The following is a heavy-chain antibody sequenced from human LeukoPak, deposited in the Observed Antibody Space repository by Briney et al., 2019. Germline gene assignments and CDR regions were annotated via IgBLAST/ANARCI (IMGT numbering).Heavy chain of an antibody. CDR3: ARGGGLDV. D-gene: IGHD3-16*01. Sequence: PGGSLRLSCAASGFTFSGYGMHWVRQAPGKGLEWVAVISYDGSNKYYADSVKGRFTISRDNSKNTLYLQMSNLRAEDTAVYFCARGGGLDVWGQGATVTVSS. CDR2: ISYDGSNK. V-gene: IGHV3-30*03. CDR1: GFTFSGYG. J-gene: IGHJ6*02.